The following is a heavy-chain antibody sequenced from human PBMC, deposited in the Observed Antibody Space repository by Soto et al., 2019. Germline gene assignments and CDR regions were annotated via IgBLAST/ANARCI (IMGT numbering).Heavy chain of an antibody. J-gene: IGHJ4*02. V-gene: IGHV4-39*01. D-gene: IGHD6-13*01. Sequence: PSETLSLTCTVSGGSISSSSYYWGWIRQPPGKGLEWIGSIYYSGSTYYNPSLKSRVTISVDTSKNQFSLKLSSVTAADTAVYYCAGRGISWSIASWRQGTLATVPS. CDR3: AGRGISWSIAS. CDR1: GGSISSSSYY. CDR2: IYYSGST.